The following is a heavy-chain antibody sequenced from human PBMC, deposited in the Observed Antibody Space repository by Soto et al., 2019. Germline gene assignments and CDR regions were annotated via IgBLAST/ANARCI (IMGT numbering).Heavy chain of an antibody. V-gene: IGHV3-30-3*01. CDR2: ISYDGSNK. J-gene: IGHJ6*02. D-gene: IGHD3-3*01. CDR3: ASIRITSVGVVNLYYYGMDV. CDR1: GFTFSSYA. Sequence: QVQLVESGGGVVQPGRSLRLSCAASGFTFSSYAMHWVRQAPGKGLEWVAVISYDGSNKYYADSVKGRFTISRDNSKNTKYRQMNSLRAEDTAVYYCASIRITSVGVVNLYYYGMDVWGQGTTVTVSS.